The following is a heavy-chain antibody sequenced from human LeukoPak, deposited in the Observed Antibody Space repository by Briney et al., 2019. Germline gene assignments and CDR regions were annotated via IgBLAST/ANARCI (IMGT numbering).Heavy chain of an antibody. CDR3: ARDQGVVPAALLIYYGMDV. CDR2: IWYDGSNK. CDR1: GFTFSSYG. V-gene: IGHV3-33*01. Sequence: GRSLRLSCAASGFTFSSYGMHWVRQAPGKGLEWVAVIWYDGSNKYCADSVKGRFTISRDNSKNTLYLQMNSLRAEDTAVYYCARDQGVVPAALLIYYGMDVWGQGTTVTVSS. J-gene: IGHJ6*02. D-gene: IGHD2-2*01.